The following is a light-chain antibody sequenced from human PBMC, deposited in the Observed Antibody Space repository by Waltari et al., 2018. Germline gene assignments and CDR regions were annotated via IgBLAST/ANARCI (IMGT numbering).Light chain of an antibody. CDR1: SLRPYY. CDR2: GKN. V-gene: IGLV3-19*01. CDR3: HSRDSSGDVL. Sequence: SSELTQDPAVSVALGQTVRITCQGDSLRPYYVSWFHQRPGEAPALVIYGKNNRPSGIPDRFSASSSGSTASLTIIGAQAEDEADYYCHSRDSSGDVLIGGGTKLTV. J-gene: IGLJ2*01.